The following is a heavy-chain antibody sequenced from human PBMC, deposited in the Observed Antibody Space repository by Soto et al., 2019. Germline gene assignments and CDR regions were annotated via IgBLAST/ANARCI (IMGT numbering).Heavy chain of an antibody. Sequence: QVQLVQSGAEVKKPGASVKVSCKASVYTFTSYAMHWVRQAPGQRLAWMGWFNAGNGNTKYSQKFQGRVTITRDTSESTDYMELSSLSTEDTAVYSCARGRREGYNYGGFDYWGKGTLVTVSS. CDR1: VYTFTSYA. CDR2: FNAGNGNT. V-gene: IGHV1-3*01. D-gene: IGHD5-12*01. CDR3: ARGRREGYNYGGFDY. J-gene: IGHJ4*02.